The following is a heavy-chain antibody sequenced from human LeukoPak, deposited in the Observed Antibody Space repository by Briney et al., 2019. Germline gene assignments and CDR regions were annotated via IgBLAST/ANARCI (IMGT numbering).Heavy chain of an antibody. CDR2: INPNSGGT. D-gene: IGHD3-10*01. Sequence: ASVKVSRKASGYTFTGYYMHWVRPAPGQGLEWMGWINPNSGGTNYAQKFQGRVTMTRDTSISTAYMELSRLRSDDTAVYYCARGFTVRGAIYYYMDVWGKGTTVTVSS. CDR3: ARGFTVRGAIYYYMDV. CDR1: GYTFTGYY. J-gene: IGHJ6*03. V-gene: IGHV1-2*02.